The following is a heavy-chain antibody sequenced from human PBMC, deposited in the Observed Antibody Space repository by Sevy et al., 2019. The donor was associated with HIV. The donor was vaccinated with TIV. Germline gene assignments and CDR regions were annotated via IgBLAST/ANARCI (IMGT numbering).Heavy chain of an antibody. J-gene: IGHJ6*02. V-gene: IGHV3-7*03. CDR1: GFTFSSYW. CDR2: IKQDGSEK. Sequence: GSLRLSCAASGFTFSSYWMSWVRPAPGKGLEWVANIKQDGSEKYYVDSVKGRFPISRDNAKNSLYLQMNSLRAEDTAVYYCARAGYYDSSGYYWGYYYYYGMDVWGQGTTVTVSS. CDR3: ARAGYYDSSGYYWGYYYYYGMDV. D-gene: IGHD3-22*01.